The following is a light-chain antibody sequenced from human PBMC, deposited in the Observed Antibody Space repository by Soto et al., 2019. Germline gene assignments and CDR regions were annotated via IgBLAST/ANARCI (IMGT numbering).Light chain of an antibody. CDR1: QGISSY. CDR3: QQFNNWPVT. J-gene: IGKJ3*01. V-gene: IGKV1-8*01. CDR2: AAS. Sequence: AIRMTQSPSSLSASTGDRVTITCRASQGISSYLAWYQQKPGKAPKLLIYAASTLQSGVPSRFSGTASGTDLTITINSLQPEDFETYYCQQFNNWPVTFGPGTKVDIK.